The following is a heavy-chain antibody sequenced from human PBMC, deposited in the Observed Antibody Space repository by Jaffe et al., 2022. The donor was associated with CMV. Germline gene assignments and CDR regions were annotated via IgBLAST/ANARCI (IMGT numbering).Heavy chain of an antibody. D-gene: IGHD5-18*01. CDR2: IIFILGTT. J-gene: IGHJ4*02. CDR1: GGTFSDYA. Sequence: QVQLVQSGTEVKKPGSSVRVSCKASGGTFSDYAISWVRQAPGQSLEWMGGIIFILGTTHYAPKFQGRVTITADESTSSAYMELSSLTSEDTAVYYCARGSPAMDYWGQGTLVIVSS. CDR3: ARGSPAMDY. V-gene: IGHV1-69*01.